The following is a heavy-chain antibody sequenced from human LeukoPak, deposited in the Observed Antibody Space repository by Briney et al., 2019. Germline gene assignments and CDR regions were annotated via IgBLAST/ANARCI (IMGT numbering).Heavy chain of an antibody. CDR2: ISSNTTTT. Sequence: GGSLRLSCVASGFTFSSSTMTWVRQAPGKGLEWVSYISSNTTTTYATATVKGRFTISRDNAKNSLYLQMNSLRVEDTAVYYCARSRGPTYGAGTYSPYFDSWGQGTLVTVSP. V-gene: IGHV3-48*01. D-gene: IGHD3-10*01. J-gene: IGHJ4*02. CDR3: ARSRGPTYGAGTYSPYFDS. CDR1: GFTFSSST.